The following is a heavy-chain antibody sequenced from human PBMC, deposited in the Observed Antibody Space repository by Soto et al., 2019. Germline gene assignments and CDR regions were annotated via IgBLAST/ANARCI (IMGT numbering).Heavy chain of an antibody. CDR2: MSWDGSDE. CDR1: GFTFRSYG. D-gene: IGHD2-15*01. Sequence: QVQLVESGGGVVQPGRSLRLSCAASGFTFRSYGMHWVRQAPGKGLEWVAVMSWDGSDEFYEETVKGRFTVSRDNSRNPLYLQMNSLRPEDTAVYYCAKEGCSGGICYGFDYWGQGTLVTVSS. J-gene: IGHJ4*02. CDR3: AKEGCSGGICYGFDY. V-gene: IGHV3-30*18.